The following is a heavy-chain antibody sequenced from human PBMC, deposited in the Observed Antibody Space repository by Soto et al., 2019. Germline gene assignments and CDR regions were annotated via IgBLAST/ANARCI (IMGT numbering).Heavy chain of an antibody. J-gene: IGHJ4*02. D-gene: IGHD6-19*01. CDR3: ARGAEAVAGTWYFDS. V-gene: IGHV4-34*01. Sequence: PSETMSLTCTVYDGTFRGYYWTWIRQPPGEGLEWIGEINHSGSTNYNPSLKSRVTMSVDRSKNQFSLSVSSVTAADTAVYYCARGAEAVAGTWYFDSWGQGTLVTVSS. CDR1: DGTFRGYY. CDR2: INHSGST.